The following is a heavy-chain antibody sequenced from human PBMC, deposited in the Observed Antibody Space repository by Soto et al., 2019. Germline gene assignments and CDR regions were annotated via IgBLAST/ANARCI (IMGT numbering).Heavy chain of an antibody. J-gene: IGHJ4*02. D-gene: IGHD3-22*01. V-gene: IGHV3-23*01. CDR2: ISGSGGNT. Sequence: GGSLRLSCAASGFTFSSYAMSWDRQAPGKGLEWVSTISGSGGNTYYADSVKGRFTISRDTAKNTLFLQMNSLRAEDTAVYYCAKAPGSVYYPGYYWGQGTLVTVSS. CDR3: AKAPGSVYYPGYY. CDR1: GFTFSSYA.